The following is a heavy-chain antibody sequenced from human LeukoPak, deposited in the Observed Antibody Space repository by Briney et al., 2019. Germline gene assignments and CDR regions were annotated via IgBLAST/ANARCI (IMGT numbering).Heavy chain of an antibody. J-gene: IGHJ4*02. V-gene: IGHV1-46*01. CDR1: GYIFTNYY. CDR2: ITPSGGST. CDR3: ARSLNGYYSSFDY. D-gene: IGHD3-22*01. Sequence: GASVKVSCKASGYIFTNYYMHWVRQAPGQGLERMGIITPSGGSTTYAQKFQGRVTMTRDTSTSTVYMELSSLRSEDTAVYYCARSLNGYYSSFDYWGQGTLVTVSS.